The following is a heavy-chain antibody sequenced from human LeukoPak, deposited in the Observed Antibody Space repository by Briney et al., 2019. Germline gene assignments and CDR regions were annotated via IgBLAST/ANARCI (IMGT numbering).Heavy chain of an antibody. J-gene: IGHJ4*02. V-gene: IGHV4-34*01. Sequence: SETLSLTCAVYGGSFSGYYWSWNRQPPGKGLEWIGEINHSGSTNYNPSLKSRVTISVDTSKNQFSLKLSSVTAADTAVYYCARGPPMSYWGQGTLVTVSS. CDR1: GGSFSGYY. D-gene: IGHD3-10*02. CDR3: ARGPPMSY. CDR2: INHSGST.